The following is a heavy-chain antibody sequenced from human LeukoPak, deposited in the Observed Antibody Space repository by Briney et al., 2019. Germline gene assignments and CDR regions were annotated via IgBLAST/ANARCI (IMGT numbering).Heavy chain of an antibody. CDR3: AKDKYNWGYYYYMDV. D-gene: IGHD1-20*01. CDR1: GFTFDDYA. CDR2: ISWNSGSI. Sequence: PGRSLRLSCAASGFTFDDYAMHWVRQAPGKGLEWVSGISWNSGSIGYADSVKGRFTISRDNAKNSLYLQMNSLRAEDMALYYCAKDKYNWGYYYYMDVWGKGTTVTVSS. J-gene: IGHJ6*03. V-gene: IGHV3-9*03.